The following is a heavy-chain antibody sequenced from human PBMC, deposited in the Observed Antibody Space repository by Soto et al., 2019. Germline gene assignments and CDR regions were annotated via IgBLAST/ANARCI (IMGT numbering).Heavy chain of an antibody. Sequence: GSLRLSCAASGFTFSSYGMHWVRQAPGKGLEWVAVTSYDGSNKYYADSVKGRFTISRDNSKNTLYLQMNSLRAEDTAVYYCAKDRGGYCSSTSCYPYYYGMDVWGQGTTVTVSS. V-gene: IGHV3-30*18. CDR3: AKDRGGYCSSTSCYPYYYGMDV. J-gene: IGHJ6*02. CDR1: GFTFSSYG. D-gene: IGHD2-2*01. CDR2: TSYDGSNK.